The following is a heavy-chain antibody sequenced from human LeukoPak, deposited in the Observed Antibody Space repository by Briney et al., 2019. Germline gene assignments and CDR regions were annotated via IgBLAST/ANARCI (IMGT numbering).Heavy chain of an antibody. Sequence: ASVKVSCKASGGTFSSYAISWVRQAPGQGLEWMGGIIPIFGTANYAQKFQGRVTITTDESTSTAYMELSSLRSEDTAVYYCSKEHWYYDFWSGYLPNYFDYWGQGNLVTVSS. J-gene: IGHJ4*02. V-gene: IGHV1-69*05. CDR1: GGTFSSYA. CDR2: IIPIFGTA. CDR3: SKEHWYYDFWSGYLPNYFDY. D-gene: IGHD3-3*01.